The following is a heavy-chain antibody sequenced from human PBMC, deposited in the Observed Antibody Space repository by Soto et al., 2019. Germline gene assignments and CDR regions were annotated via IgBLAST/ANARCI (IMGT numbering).Heavy chain of an antibody. CDR2: INAYNGNT. V-gene: IGHV1-18*01. J-gene: IGHJ6*02. CDR1: GYGFTTYG. Sequence: ASVKVSCKGSGYGFTTYGITWVRQAPGQGLEWMGWINAYNGNTNYAQNLQGRVTLTTDTSTSTAYMELRSLRSNDTAVYYCAMVDVYVTPSPQDVWGQGTTVTVSS. D-gene: IGHD3-16*01. CDR3: AMVDVYVTPSPQDV.